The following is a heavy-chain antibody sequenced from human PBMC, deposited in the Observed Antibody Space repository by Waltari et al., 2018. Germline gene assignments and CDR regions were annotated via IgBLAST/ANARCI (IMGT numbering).Heavy chain of an antibody. D-gene: IGHD5-18*01. CDR2: ISSSSSTI. CDR3: ARNGGYSCGFLPTWVDY. J-gene: IGHJ4*02. Sequence: EVQLVESGGGLVQPGGSLRLSCAASGFTFSSYSMNWVRQAPGKGLEWVSYISSSSSTIYYADSVKGRFTIARDNAKNSLYLQMNSLRAEDTAVYYCARNGGYSCGFLPTWVDYWGQGTLVTVSS. CDR1: GFTFSSYS. V-gene: IGHV3-48*01.